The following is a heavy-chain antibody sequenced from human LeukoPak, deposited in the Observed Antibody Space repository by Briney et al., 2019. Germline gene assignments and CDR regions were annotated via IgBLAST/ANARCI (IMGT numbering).Heavy chain of an antibody. D-gene: IGHD2-21*01. Sequence: GGSLRLSCAASGCTFSGSAMHWVRQASGQGLEWVGRIRSRPNNYATAYAASVKGRFTISRDDSKNTAYLQINSLKTEDTAVYYCTSSYMKGDDYWGQGTLVTVSS. V-gene: IGHV3-73*01. CDR1: GCTFSGSA. CDR2: IRSRPNNYAT. CDR3: TSSYMKGDDY. J-gene: IGHJ4*02.